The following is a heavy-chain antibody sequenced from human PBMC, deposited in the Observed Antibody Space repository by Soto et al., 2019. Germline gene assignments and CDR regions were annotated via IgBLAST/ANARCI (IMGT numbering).Heavy chain of an antibody. D-gene: IGHD2-15*01. CDR2: IWYDGSNK. Sequence: GGSLRLSCAASGFTFSSYGMHWVRQAPGKGLEWVAVIWYDGSNKYYADSVKGRFTISRDNSKNTLYLQMNSLRAEDTAVYYCARYCSGGSCAHVYYYGVDVWGQGTTVTVSS. J-gene: IGHJ6*02. V-gene: IGHV3-33*01. CDR1: GFTFSSYG. CDR3: ARYCSGGSCAHVYYYGVDV.